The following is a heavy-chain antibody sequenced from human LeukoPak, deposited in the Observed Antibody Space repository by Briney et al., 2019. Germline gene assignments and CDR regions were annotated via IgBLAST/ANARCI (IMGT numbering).Heavy chain of an antibody. CDR2: INPSVGTT. D-gene: IGHD3-10*01. CDR3: ARSVFPYYSGSGSPYNVDVRQNSYFDF. J-gene: IGHJ4*02. Sequence: ASVKVSCKASGYTFTNYYIHWVRQAPGQGLEWMGTINPSVGTTTSAQGRVSLTRDTSTSTVYMELSTLRSEDTAVYYCARSVFPYYSGSGSPYNVDVRQNSYFDFWGQGTLVTVSS. V-gene: IGHV1-46*01. CDR1: GYTFTNYY.